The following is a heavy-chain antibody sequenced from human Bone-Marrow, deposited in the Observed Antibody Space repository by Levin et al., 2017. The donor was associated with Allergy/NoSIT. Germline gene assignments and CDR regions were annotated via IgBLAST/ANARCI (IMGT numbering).Heavy chain of an antibody. CDR2: INPNSGGT. CDR1: GYTFTGYY. Sequence: ASVKVSCKASGYTFTGYYMHWVRQAPGQGLEWMGRINPNSGGTNYAQKFQGRVTMTRDTSISTAYMELSRLRSDDTAVYYCARVEGCTGGVCHLWYFDLWGRGTLVTVSS. J-gene: IGHJ2*01. CDR3: ARVEGCTGGVCHLWYFDL. V-gene: IGHV1-2*06. D-gene: IGHD2-8*02.